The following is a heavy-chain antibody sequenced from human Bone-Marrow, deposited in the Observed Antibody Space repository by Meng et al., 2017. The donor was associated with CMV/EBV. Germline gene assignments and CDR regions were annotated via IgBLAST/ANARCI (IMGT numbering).Heavy chain of an antibody. J-gene: IGHJ6*02. CDR3: ERAWEKLSNPWYYDYCSGSSSNGPKLSMDV. CDR1: GFTFSSYE. V-gene: IGHV3-48*03. Sequence: GESLKISCAASGFTFSSYEMNWVRQAPGKGLEWVSYISSSGSTIYYADSVKGRFTISRDNAKNSLYLQMNSLRAEDTAVYYCERAWEKLSNPWYYDYCSGSSSNGPKLSMDVWGQGTTVTVSS. D-gene: IGHD3-3*01. CDR2: ISSSGSTI.